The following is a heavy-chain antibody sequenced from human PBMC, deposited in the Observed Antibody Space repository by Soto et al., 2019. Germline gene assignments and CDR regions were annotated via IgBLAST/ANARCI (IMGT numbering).Heavy chain of an antibody. D-gene: IGHD4-17*01. CDR2: ISSSSSTI. CDR3: ASGKDYAEGGY. Sequence: EVQLVESGGGLVQPGGSLRLSCAASGFTFSSYSMNWVRQAPGKGLEWVSYISSSSSTIYYADSVKGRFTISRDNAKNSLYLQVNSLRDEDTAVYYCASGKDYAEGGYWGQGTLVIVSS. V-gene: IGHV3-48*02. CDR1: GFTFSSYS. J-gene: IGHJ4*02.